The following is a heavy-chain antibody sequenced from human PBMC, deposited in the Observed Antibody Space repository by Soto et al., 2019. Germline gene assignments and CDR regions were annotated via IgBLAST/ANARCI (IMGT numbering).Heavy chain of an antibody. CDR2: MNPNTGNT. Sequence: SVKVFCKASGYTFIDYYINWVRQAAAQGLQWMGWMNPNTGNTAYAQKFKGRLTLTRDTSISTAYMDLSRLTSADTAVYCWASWFSRYSDHWAHGTLATVSS. CDR1: GYTFIDYY. J-gene: IGHJ4*01. V-gene: IGHV1-8*01. CDR3: ASWFSRYSDH. D-gene: IGHD3-10*01.